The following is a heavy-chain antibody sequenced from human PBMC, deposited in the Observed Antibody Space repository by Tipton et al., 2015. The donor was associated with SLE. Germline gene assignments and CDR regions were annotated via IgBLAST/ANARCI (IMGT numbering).Heavy chain of an antibody. CDR1: GGSISSGSYY. D-gene: IGHD2-2*01. Sequence: TLSLTCTVSGGSISSGSYYWSWIRQPAGKGLEWIGRIYTSGSTNYNPSPKSLVTISVDTSTNQFSLKLISVTAADTAVYYCARDVAYCSSTSCFDYFDYWGQGTLVTVSS. V-gene: IGHV4-61*02. J-gene: IGHJ4*02. CDR2: IYTSGST. CDR3: ARDVAYCSSTSCFDYFDY.